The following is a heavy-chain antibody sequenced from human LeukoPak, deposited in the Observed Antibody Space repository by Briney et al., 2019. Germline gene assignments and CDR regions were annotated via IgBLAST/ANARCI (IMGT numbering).Heavy chain of an antibody. CDR1: GFTFSSYA. V-gene: IGHV3-30-3*01. J-gene: IGHJ4*02. CDR2: ISYDGSNK. Sequence: GGSLRLSCAASGFTFSSYAMHWVRQAPGKGLEWVAVISYDGSNKYYADSVKGRFTISRDNSKNTLYLQMNSLRAEDTAVYYCARDPGPFYFDYWGQGTLVTVSS. CDR3: ARDPGPFYFDY.